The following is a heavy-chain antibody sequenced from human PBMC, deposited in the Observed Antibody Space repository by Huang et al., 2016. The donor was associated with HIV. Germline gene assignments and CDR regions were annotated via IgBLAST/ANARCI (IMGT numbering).Heavy chain of an antibody. V-gene: IGHV4-34*02. D-gene: IGHD3-3*01. CDR2: IKPVRST. Sequence: QVRLEQWGQGLLKPSETLSLTCAVYGASFNTYYWSWVRQSPAKGLEWIGEIKPVRSTKYNPSLKSRVTMTVDTSKNQFYLKVRARTAADAAIYYCARMPTPSYYDTWSLSPVEEDFFYYNLDVWGQGTPVSVSS. CDR1: GASFNTYY. J-gene: IGHJ6*02. CDR3: ARMPTPSYYDTWSLSPVEEDFFYYNLDV.